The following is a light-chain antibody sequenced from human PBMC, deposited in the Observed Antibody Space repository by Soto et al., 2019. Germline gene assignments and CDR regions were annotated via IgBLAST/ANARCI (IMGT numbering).Light chain of an antibody. V-gene: IGKV1-39*01. CDR2: GAS. J-gene: IGKJ5*01. Sequence: DIQVTQSPSSLSASVGDRVTITCRASENINRQLNWYQQQPGKAPKLLIYGASSLQNGVSSRFRGGGSGTDFTLIITNLQPEDFATYYCQQSYTALSITFGQGTRLDIK. CDR3: QQSYTALSIT. CDR1: ENINRQ.